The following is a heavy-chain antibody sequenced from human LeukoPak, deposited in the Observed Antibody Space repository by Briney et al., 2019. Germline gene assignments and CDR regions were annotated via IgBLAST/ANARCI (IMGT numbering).Heavy chain of an antibody. D-gene: IGHD5-24*01. Sequence: SETLSLTCTVSGGSISSHYWIWIRQPPGKALEWIGYIYYRGSTNYNPSLKSRVIISVDPSNNHFSQKLSLVTDSEPAVYYCARLRKSRDGYNSVYYFDYWGQGTLVTVSS. J-gene: IGHJ4*02. CDR3: ARLRKSRDGYNSVYYFDY. CDR2: IYYRGST. CDR1: GGSISSHY. V-gene: IGHV4-59*11.